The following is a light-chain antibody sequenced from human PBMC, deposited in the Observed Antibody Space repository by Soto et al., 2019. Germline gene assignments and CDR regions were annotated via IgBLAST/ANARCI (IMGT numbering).Light chain of an antibody. J-gene: IGKJ1*01. V-gene: IGKV1-5*01. CDR2: DAS. Sequence: DIQMTQSPSTLSASVGDRVTITCRASQTISNWLAWYQQKPGKAPKVLIYDASTLDGGVPSRFSGSGSGTDFTLTISCLQSEDFATYYCQQSYSSPPTFGQGTKVDIK. CDR1: QTISNW. CDR3: QQSYSSPPT.